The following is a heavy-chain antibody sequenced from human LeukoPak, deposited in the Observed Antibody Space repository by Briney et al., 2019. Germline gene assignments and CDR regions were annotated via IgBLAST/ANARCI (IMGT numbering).Heavy chain of an antibody. CDR2: IKSKTDRGTT. V-gene: IGHV3-15*01. CDR3: TTRSLAQGRDY. Sequence: KPGGSLRLSCAASGFTFSNAWMSWVRQAPGKGLEWVGRIKSKTDRGTTDYAAPVKGRFTISRDDSKNTLYLQMNSLKTEDTAVYYCTTRSLAQGRDYWGQGTVVTVSS. CDR1: GFTFSNAW. D-gene: IGHD5-12*01. J-gene: IGHJ4*02.